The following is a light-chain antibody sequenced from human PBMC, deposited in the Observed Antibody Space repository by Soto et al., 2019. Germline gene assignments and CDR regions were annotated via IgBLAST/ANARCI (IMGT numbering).Light chain of an antibody. CDR3: QQNFSPPYT. CDR2: AAS. V-gene: IGKV1-39*01. J-gene: IGKJ2*01. Sequence: DIQMTQSPSSLSASVGDRVTITCRTSQSIRSYLSWYQQKPGKAPKLLIYAASSLQGGVPSRFSGSVSGTEITLTVTGLQSEDFATYYCQQNFSPPYTFGQGTKLEIK. CDR1: QSIRSY.